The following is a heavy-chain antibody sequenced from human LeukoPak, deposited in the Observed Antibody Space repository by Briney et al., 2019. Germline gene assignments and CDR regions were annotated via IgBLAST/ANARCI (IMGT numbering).Heavy chain of an antibody. V-gene: IGHV3-33*06. CDR2: IWYDGSNK. D-gene: IGHD3-22*01. J-gene: IGHJ1*01. Sequence: PGRSLRLSCAASGFTFSNYGMHWVRQAPGKGLEWVAGIWYDGSNKDYADSVKGRFTISRDNSKNTLYLQMNSLRAEDTAVYYCAKGYYDSSAQGRYFQHWGQGTLVTVSS. CDR1: GFTFSNYG. CDR3: AKGYYDSSAQGRYFQH.